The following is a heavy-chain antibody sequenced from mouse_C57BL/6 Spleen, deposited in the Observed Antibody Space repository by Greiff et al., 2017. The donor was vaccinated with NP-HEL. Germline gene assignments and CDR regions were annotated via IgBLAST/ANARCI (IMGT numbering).Heavy chain of an antibody. J-gene: IGHJ2*01. D-gene: IGHD1-1*01. CDR1: GFNIKDDY. V-gene: IGHV14-4*01. CDR2: IDPENGDT. CDR3: TTIPYYYGSSPFDY. Sequence: VQLQQSGAELVRPGASVKLSCTASGFNIKDDYMHWVKQRPEQGLEWIGWIDPENGDTEYASKFQGKATITADTSSNTAYLQLSSLTSEDTAVYYCTTIPYYYGSSPFDYWGQGTTLTVSS.